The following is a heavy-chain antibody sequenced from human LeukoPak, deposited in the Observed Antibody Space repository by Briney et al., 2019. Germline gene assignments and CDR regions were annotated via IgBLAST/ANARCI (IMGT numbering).Heavy chain of an antibody. CDR3: TTEYYGSLNY. CDR2: IKSKTDGGTT. Sequence: GGSLRLSCEASGFTFTNAWMSWVRQAPGKGLEWVGRIKSKTDGGTTEYAVPVKGRFTISRDDSKNTLYLQMNSLITGDTAVYFCTTEYYGSLNYWGQGTLVTVSS. J-gene: IGHJ4*02. D-gene: IGHD3-10*01. CDR1: GFTFTNAW. V-gene: IGHV3-15*01.